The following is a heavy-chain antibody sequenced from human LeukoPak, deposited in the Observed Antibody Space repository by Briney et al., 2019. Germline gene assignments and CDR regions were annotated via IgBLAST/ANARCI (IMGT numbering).Heavy chain of an antibody. CDR1: GFTFDDYA. J-gene: IGHJ4*02. Sequence: PGGSLRLSCAVSGFTFDDYAMHWVRQAPGKGLEWVSLISWDGGSTYYADSVKGRFTISRDNSKNSLYLQMNSLRAEDTALYYCAKGPVRGSYRYGYFDYWGQGTLVTVSS. D-gene: IGHD3-16*02. CDR2: ISWDGGST. CDR3: AKGPVRGSYRYGYFDY. V-gene: IGHV3-43D*03.